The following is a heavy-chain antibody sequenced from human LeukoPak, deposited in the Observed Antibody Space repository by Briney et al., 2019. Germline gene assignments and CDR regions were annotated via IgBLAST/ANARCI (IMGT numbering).Heavy chain of an antibody. J-gene: IGHJ6*03. CDR2: ISYDGSNK. D-gene: IGHD2-2*01. V-gene: IGHV3-30*03. Sequence: GGSLRLSCAASGFTFSNYGMHWVRQAPGKGLEWVALISYDGSNKYYADSVKGRFTISRDNSKNTLYLQMNSLRAEDTAVYYCARQPGYWRSSTGGYMDVWGKGTTVTVSS. CDR1: GFTFSNYG. CDR3: ARQPGYWRSSTGGYMDV.